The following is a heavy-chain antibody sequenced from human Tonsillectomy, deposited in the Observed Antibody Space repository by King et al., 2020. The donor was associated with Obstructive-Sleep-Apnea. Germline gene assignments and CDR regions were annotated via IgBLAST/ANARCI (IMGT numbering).Heavy chain of an antibody. CDR3: ARGGGSSSWYQWYFDL. J-gene: IGHJ2*01. D-gene: IGHD6-13*01. Sequence: QLVQSGGCLVQSGGSLRLSCAASGFTFSSYDMHWVRQATGKGLEWVSAIGTSGDPYYPDSVKGRFTISRENAKNSLYLQMNSLRAGDTAVYYCARGGGSSSWYQWYFDLWGRGTLVTVSS. CDR1: GFTFSSYD. CDR2: IGTSGDP. V-gene: IGHV3-13*05.